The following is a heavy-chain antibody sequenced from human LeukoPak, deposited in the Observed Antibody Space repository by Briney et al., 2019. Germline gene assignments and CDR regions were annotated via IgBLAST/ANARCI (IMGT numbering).Heavy chain of an antibody. V-gene: IGHV1-69*05. CDR3: ARGLHPGTDSYGPGY. CDR2: SIPIFGSG. CDR1: GGTFSSYA. Sequence: GASVKVSCKASGGTFSSYAISWVRQAPGQGLEWMGGSIPIFGSGNYAQNFLGRVTSITDESTSTAYMELSSLRSEDTAVYYCARGLHPGTDSYGPGYWGQGTLVTVSS. D-gene: IGHD5-18*01. J-gene: IGHJ4*02.